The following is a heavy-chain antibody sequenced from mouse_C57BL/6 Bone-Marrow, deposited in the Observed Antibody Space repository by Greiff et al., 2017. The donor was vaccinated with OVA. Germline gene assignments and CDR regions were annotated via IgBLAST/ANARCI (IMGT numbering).Heavy chain of an antibody. J-gene: IGHJ3*01. CDR1: GFNIKDDY. CDR2: LDPENGDT. D-gene: IGHD2-4*01. CDR3: TTGYDFWFAY. Sequence: VQLQQSGAELVRPGASVKLSCTASGFNIKDDYMHWVKQRPEQGLEWIGWLDPENGDTEYASKFQGKATITADTSSNTAYLQLSSLTSEDTAVYYCTTGYDFWFAYWGQGTLVTVSA. V-gene: IGHV14-4*01.